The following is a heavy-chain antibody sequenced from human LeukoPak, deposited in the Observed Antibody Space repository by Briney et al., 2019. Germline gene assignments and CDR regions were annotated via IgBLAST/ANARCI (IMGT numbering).Heavy chain of an antibody. Sequence: ASVKVSCKASGYTFTGYYMHWVRRAPGQGLEWMGWINPNSGGTNYAQKFQGRVTMTKDTSISTAYMELSRLRSDDTALYYCTRDPPGGTFFDYWGQGTLVTVSS. CDR1: GYTFTGYY. CDR3: TRDPPGGTFFDY. V-gene: IGHV1-2*02. CDR2: INPNSGGT. D-gene: IGHD3-16*01. J-gene: IGHJ4*02.